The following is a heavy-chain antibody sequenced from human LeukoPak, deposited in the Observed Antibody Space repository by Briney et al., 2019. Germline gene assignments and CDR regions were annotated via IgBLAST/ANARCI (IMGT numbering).Heavy chain of an antibody. CDR2: FDPEDGET. D-gene: IGHD6-13*01. Sequence: GASVKVSCKVSGYTLTELSMHWVRQAHGKGLEWMGGFDPEDGETIYAQKFQGRVTMTEDTSTDTAYMELSSLRSEDTAVYYCATDARIAAAGSFDYWGQGTLDTVSS. CDR3: ATDARIAAAGSFDY. V-gene: IGHV1-24*01. CDR1: GYTLTELS. J-gene: IGHJ4*02.